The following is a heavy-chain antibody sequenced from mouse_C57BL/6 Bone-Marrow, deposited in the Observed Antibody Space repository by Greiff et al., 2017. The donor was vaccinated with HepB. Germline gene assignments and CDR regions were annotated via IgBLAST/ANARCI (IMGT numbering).Heavy chain of an antibody. CDR1: GFTFSDYG. Sequence: EVKVVESGGGLVKPGGSLKLSCAASGFTFSDYGMHWVRQAPEKGLEWVAYISSGSSTIYYADTVKGRCTISRDNAKNTLFMQMTSLRSEDTAMYYCARLGLRRYWYFEVGGTGTTVTVSS. V-gene: IGHV5-17*01. D-gene: IGHD2-4*01. J-gene: IGHJ1*03. CDR2: ISSGSSTI. CDR3: ARLGLRRYWYFEV.